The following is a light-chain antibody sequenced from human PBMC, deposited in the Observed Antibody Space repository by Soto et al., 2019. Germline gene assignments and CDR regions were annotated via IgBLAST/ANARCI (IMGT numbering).Light chain of an antibody. CDR1: QSLVYSDGNTY. CDR3: MQGTHWRYT. Sequence: VVMTQSPLSLPVTLGQPASISCRSSQSLVYSDGNTYLNWFQQRPGQSPRRLTYKVSNRDSGVPDRFSGSGSGTDFTLKISRVEAEDFGVYYCMQGTHWRYTFGQGTKLEIK. CDR2: KVS. V-gene: IGKV2-30*01. J-gene: IGKJ2*01.